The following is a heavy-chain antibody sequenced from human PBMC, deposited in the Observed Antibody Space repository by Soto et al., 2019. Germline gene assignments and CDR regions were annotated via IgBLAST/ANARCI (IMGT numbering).Heavy chain of an antibody. CDR3: AHRVLRTVFGLVTTTAIYFDF. V-gene: IGHV2-5*02. CDR2: IYLDDDK. J-gene: IGHJ4*02. Sequence: QITLNESGPTQVKPRQTLTLTCTFSGFSLTTSGVGVGWIRQSPGKAPEWLALIYLDDDKRYSPSLKSRLTTTKDTSKNQVVLTMADLDLADTATYYCAHRVLRTVFGLVTTTAIYFDFWGQGTPVAVSS. CDR1: GFSLTTSGVG. D-gene: IGHD3-3*01.